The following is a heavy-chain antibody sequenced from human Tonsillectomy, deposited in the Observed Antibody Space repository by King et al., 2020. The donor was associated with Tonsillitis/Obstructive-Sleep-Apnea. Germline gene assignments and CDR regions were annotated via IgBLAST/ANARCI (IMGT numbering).Heavy chain of an antibody. Sequence: VQLVQSGGGLVQPGGSLRLSCAASGFTFSSYWMSWVRQAPGKGLEWVANIKQDGSEKYYVDSVKGRFTISRDNAKNSLYLQMNSLRAEDTAVYYCARVDYGDYVDAFDIWGQGTMVTVSS. CDR2: IKQDGSEK. D-gene: IGHD4-17*01. J-gene: IGHJ3*02. CDR3: ARVDYGDYVDAFDI. CDR1: GFTFSSYW. V-gene: IGHV3-7*04.